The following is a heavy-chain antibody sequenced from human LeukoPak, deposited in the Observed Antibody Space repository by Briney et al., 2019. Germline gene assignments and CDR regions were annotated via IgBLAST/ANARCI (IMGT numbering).Heavy chain of an antibody. Sequence: SETLSLTCAVYGGSFSGYYWSWIRQPPGKGLEWIGEINHSGSTNYNPSLKSRVTISVDTSKNQFSLKLSSVTAADTAVYYCARVKTRGYSSSWYDYWGQGTLVTVSS. D-gene: IGHD6-13*01. CDR2: INHSGST. CDR1: GGSFSGYY. J-gene: IGHJ4*02. V-gene: IGHV4-34*01. CDR3: ARVKTRGYSSSWYDY.